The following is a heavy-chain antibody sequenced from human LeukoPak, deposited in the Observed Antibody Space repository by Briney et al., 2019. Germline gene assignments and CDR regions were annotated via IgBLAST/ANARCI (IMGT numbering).Heavy chain of an antibody. V-gene: IGHV1-18*01. CDR1: GYTFTNYG. D-gene: IGHD3-22*01. J-gene: IGHJ3*01. CDR3: ARARGYDSSGYYHDAFDV. CDR2: ISTYNGDT. Sequence: ASVKVSCKASGYTFTNYGISWVRQAPGQGLEWMGWISTYNGDTNYAQKLQGRVTMTTDTSTSTAPMELRSLRSDDTAVYYCARARGYDSSGYYHDAFDVWGQGTMVTVSS.